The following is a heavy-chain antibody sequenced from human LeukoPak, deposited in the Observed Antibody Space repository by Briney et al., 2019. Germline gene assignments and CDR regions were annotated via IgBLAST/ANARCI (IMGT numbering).Heavy chain of an antibody. Sequence: PSETLSLTCTVSGGSISGYYWSWIRQPPEKGLEWIGYIYYSGSTNYNPSLKSRVTISVDTSKNQFSLKLSSVTAADTAVYYCARVPTEYWFDPWGQGTLVTVSS. J-gene: IGHJ5*02. CDR2: IYYSGST. D-gene: IGHD4-11*01. CDR3: ARVPTEYWFDP. CDR1: GGSISGYY. V-gene: IGHV4-59*01.